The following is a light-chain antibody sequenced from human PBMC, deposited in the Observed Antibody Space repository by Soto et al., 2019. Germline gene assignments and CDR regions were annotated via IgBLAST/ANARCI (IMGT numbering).Light chain of an antibody. J-gene: IGKJ4*01. CDR2: AAS. V-gene: IGKV1-39*01. Sequence: DIQMTQSPSSLSASVGDRVTITCRASQSISSYLNWYQQKPGKAPKLLIYAASSLQSGVPSRFSGSGSGTDFTLTISSLEPEDIATYYCQQSDNLPLSFGGGTKVQIK. CDR1: QSISSY. CDR3: QQSDNLPLS.